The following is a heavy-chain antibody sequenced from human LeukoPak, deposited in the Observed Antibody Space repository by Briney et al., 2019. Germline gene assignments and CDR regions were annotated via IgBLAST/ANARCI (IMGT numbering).Heavy chain of an antibody. CDR2: IIPIFGTA. J-gene: IGHJ4*02. CDR3: ARGGRRTAMVTTYSSSWYLNFDY. D-gene: IGHD6-13*01. Sequence: ASVKVSCKASGGTFSSYAISWVRQAPGQGLEWMGGIIPIFGTANYAQKFQGRVTMTADTSADTAYMELSSLRSDDTAVYYCARGGRRTAMVTTYSSSWYLNFDYWGQGTLVTVSS. V-gene: IGHV1-69*06. CDR1: GGTFSSYA.